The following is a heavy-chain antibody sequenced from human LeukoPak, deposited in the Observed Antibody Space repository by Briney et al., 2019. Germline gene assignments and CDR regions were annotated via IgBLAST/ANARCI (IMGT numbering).Heavy chain of an antibody. J-gene: IGHJ6*03. CDR2: IYYSGST. CDR1: GGSISSGGYY. CDR3: ARDVAAAGTYYYYYMDV. Sequence: SETLSLTCTVSGGSISSGGYYWSWIRQHPGKGLEWIGYIYYSGSTYYNPSLKSRVTISVDTSKNQFSLKLNSVTAADTAVYYCARDVAAAGTYYYYYMDVWGKGTTVTVSS. V-gene: IGHV4-31*03. D-gene: IGHD6-13*01.